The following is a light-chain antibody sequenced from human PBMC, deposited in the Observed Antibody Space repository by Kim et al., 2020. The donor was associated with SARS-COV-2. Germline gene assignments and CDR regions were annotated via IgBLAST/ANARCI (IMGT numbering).Light chain of an antibody. CDR1: QSVSSSY. J-gene: IGKJ3*01. CDR2: GAS. CDR3: QQYET. Sequence: TLSLSPGESATRSCRASQSVSSSYLAWYQQNPGQAPRLLIYGASSRATGIPDRFSGSGSGTDFTLTISRLEPEDFAVYYCQQYETFGPGTKVDIK. V-gene: IGKV3-20*01.